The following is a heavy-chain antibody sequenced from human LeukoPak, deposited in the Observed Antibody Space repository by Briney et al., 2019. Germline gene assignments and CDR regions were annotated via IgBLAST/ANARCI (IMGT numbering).Heavy chain of an antibody. J-gene: IGHJ4*02. V-gene: IGHV3-33*01. D-gene: IGHD6-13*01. CDR3: ARDYSRNSFDY. CDR2: IWYDGINN. Sequence: GGSLRLSCAASGFTFSNYDMHWVRQAPGKGLEWGAVIWYDGINNYYADSVKGRFSISRDNSKNALYLQMNSLSAEDTAVYFCARDYSRNSFDYWGQGTLVTVSS. CDR1: GFTFSNYD.